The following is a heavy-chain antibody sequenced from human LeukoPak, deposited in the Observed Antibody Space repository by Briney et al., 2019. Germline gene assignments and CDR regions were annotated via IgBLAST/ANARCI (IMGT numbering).Heavy chain of an antibody. V-gene: IGHV3-23*01. Sequence: PGGSLRLSCAASGFTFSSYTMNWVRQAPGKGLEWVSAISGSGGSTYYADSVKGRFTISRDNSKNTLYLQMNSLRAEDTAVYYAILRLGELSSRDYWGQGTLVTVSS. CDR2: ISGSGGST. J-gene: IGHJ4*02. CDR3: ILRLGELSSRDY. D-gene: IGHD3-16*02. CDR1: GFTFSSYT.